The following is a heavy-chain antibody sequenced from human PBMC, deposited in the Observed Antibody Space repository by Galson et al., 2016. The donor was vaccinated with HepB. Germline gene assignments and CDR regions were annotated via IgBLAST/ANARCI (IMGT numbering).Heavy chain of an antibody. V-gene: IGHV3-30*18. D-gene: IGHD2-15*01. CDR1: GFTFSSYG. CDR3: AKRYCSGGSCYHVDH. Sequence: SLRLSCAASGFTFSSYGMHWVRQAPGKGLEWVAVISYDGSNKYYADSVKGRFTISRDNSKNTLYLQMNSLRAEDTAVYYCAKRYCSGGSCYHVDHWGQGTLVTVSS. CDR2: ISYDGSNK. J-gene: IGHJ5*02.